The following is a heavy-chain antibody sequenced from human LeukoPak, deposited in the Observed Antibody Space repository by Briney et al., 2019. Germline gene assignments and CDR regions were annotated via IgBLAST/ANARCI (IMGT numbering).Heavy chain of an antibody. D-gene: IGHD3/OR15-3a*01. Sequence: PGGSLRLSCAASGFTFSSYGMHWVRQAPGKGLEWVAVIWYDGDNKYYADSVKGRFTISRDNSKNTLYLQMNSLRAEDTAVYYCAKKKLDTDAFDIWGQGTMVTVSS. CDR1: GFTFSSYG. V-gene: IGHV3-33*06. CDR2: IWYDGDNK. J-gene: IGHJ3*02. CDR3: AKKKLDTDAFDI.